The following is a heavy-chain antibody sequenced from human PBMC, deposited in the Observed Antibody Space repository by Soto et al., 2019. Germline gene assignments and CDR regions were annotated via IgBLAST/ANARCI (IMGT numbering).Heavy chain of an antibody. CDR3: ARAPTNGQGYYYYGMDV. CDR1: GFTFSSYG. V-gene: IGHV3-30*03. D-gene: IGHD1-1*01. CDR2: ISYDGSNK. Sequence: GGSLRLSCAASGFTFSSYGMHWVRQAPGKGLEWVAVISYDGSNKYYADSVKGRFTISVDTSKNQFSLKLSSVTAADTAVYYWARAPTNGQGYYYYGMDVWGQGTTVTVSS. J-gene: IGHJ6*02.